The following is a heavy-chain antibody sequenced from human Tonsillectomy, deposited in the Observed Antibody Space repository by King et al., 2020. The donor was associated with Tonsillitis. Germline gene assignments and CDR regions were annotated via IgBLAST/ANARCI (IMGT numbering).Heavy chain of an antibody. D-gene: IGHD7-27*01. CDR2: IKQDGSEK. Sequence: VQLVESGGGLVQPGGSLRLSCAASGFTFSSYWMGWVRQAPGKGLEWVANIKQDGSEKSYVDSVKGRFTISRDNAKNSLYLQMNSLRAEDTAVYFCARGSWGFKHWGQGTLVPVSS. J-gene: IGHJ1*01. CDR1: GFTFSSYW. CDR3: ARGSWGFKH. V-gene: IGHV3-7*03.